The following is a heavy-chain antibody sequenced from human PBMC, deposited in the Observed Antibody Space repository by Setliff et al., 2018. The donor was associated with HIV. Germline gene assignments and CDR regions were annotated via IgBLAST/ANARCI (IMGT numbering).Heavy chain of an antibody. Sequence: ASVKVSCKPSGFTFTGYYLHWVRQAPGQGLEWMGWINPNNGDTDYEQRFQGRVTMTRDTSITTVYMVLNRLTPGDTAVYYCASPYEHNSGPDYWGQGTPVTVSS. CDR1: GFTFTGYY. D-gene: IGHD7-27*01. CDR2: INPNNGDT. V-gene: IGHV1-2*02. CDR3: ASPYEHNSGPDY. J-gene: IGHJ4*02.